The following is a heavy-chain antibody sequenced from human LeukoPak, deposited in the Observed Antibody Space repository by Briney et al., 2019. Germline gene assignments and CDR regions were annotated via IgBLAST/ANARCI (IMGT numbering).Heavy chain of an antibody. Sequence: ASVKVSCKASGGTFSSYAISWVRQAPGQGLEWMGGIIPIFGTANYAQKFQGRVTITTDESTSTAYMELSSLRSEDTAVYYCARGITMVRGVTPPGYWGQGTLVTVSS. V-gene: IGHV1-69*05. CDR2: IIPIFGTA. D-gene: IGHD3-10*01. J-gene: IGHJ4*02. CDR1: GGTFSSYA. CDR3: ARGITMVRGVTPPGY.